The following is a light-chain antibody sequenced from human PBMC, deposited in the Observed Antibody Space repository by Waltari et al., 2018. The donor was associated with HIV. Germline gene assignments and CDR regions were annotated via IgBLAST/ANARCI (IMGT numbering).Light chain of an antibody. J-gene: IGLJ3*02. V-gene: IGLV1-40*01. CDR1: RPTIGADYA. CDR2: FNN. CDR3: QSYDSRV. Sequence: QSLLTQPPPASGAPGQNVTISCTGSRPTIGADYAIHWYQQLPGTAPKLLIYFNNNRPAGVPDRFSGSKSGTSASLAITGLQAEDEADYYCQSYDSRVFGGGTKLTVL.